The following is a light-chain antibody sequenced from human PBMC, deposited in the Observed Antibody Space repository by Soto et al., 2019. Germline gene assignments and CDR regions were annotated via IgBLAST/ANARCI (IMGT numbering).Light chain of an antibody. V-gene: IGKV3-20*01. CDR2: GAS. CDR1: QSVSSSY. Sequence: EIVLTQSPGTLSLSPGERATLSCRASQSVSSSYLAWYQQKPGQAPRLLIYGASSRATGIPDRFSGSGSGTDFTLTISRLEHDDFAGYYCHQYGSSPYTFGQGTKLEIK. CDR3: HQYGSSPYT. J-gene: IGKJ2*01.